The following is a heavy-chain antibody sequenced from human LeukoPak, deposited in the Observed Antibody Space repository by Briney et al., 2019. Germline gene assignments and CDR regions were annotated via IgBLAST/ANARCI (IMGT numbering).Heavy chain of an antibody. CDR3: ARVGANYYDSSGYYDY. CDR1: GYTFTGYY. CDR2: INPNSGGT. D-gene: IGHD3-22*01. J-gene: IGHJ4*02. Sequence: ASVKVSCKASGYTFTGYYMHWVRQAPGQGLEWMGWINPNSGGTNYAQKFQGRVTMTRDTSISTAYMELSSLRSEDMAVYYCARVGANYYDSSGYYDYWGQGTLVTVSS. V-gene: IGHV1-2*02.